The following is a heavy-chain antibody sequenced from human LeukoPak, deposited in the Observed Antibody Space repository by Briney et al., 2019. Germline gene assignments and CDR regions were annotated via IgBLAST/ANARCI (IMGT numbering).Heavy chain of an antibody. CDR1: GFTFSSYG. CDR3: ARDRALYHTRGYYYTEDDY. D-gene: IGHD3-22*01. V-gene: IGHV3-33*01. J-gene: IGHJ4*02. CDR2: IWYDGSNK. Sequence: GGSLRLSCAASGFTFSSYGMHWVRQAPGKGLEWVAVIWYDGSNKYYADSVKGRFTISRDNSKNTLYLQMNSLRAEDTAVYYCARDRALYHTRGYYYTEDDYWGQGTLVTVSA.